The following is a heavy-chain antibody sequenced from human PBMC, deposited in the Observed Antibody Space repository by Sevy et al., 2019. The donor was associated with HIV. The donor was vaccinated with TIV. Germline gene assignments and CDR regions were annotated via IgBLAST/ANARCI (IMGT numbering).Heavy chain of an antibody. D-gene: IGHD3-10*01. J-gene: IGHJ6*02. CDR1: GYIFNTFG. V-gene: IGHV1-18*04. CDR3: ARDSIPLVQGIIITPYYYGMDV. Sequence: ASVKVSCKTSGYIFNTFGINWVRQAPGQGLQWVGWISAYNGNTKYVQKLQGRVSMTTETSTSTVYMELRSLGSDDTAVYYCARDSIPLVQGIIITPYYYGMDVWGQGTTVTVSS. CDR2: ISAYNGNT.